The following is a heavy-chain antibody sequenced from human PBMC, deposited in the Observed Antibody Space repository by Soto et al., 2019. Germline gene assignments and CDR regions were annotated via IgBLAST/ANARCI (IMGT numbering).Heavy chain of an antibody. CDR3: VRTAREGAVAPHWFDR. J-gene: IGHJ5*02. V-gene: IGHV4-30-4*01. CDR1: GASIRSTDYY. D-gene: IGHD2-21*02. CDR2: VYYTGST. Sequence: PSETLSLTCTVSGASIRSTDYYWSWIRQAPGKGLEWIGYVYYTGSTYYNPSLMSRLTISVDTSKNQFSLKLTSVTAAETAVYYCVRTAREGAVAPHWFDRRGQGTRVTVSS.